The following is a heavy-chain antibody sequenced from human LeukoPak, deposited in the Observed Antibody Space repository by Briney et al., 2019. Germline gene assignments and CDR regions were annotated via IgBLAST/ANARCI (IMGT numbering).Heavy chain of an antibody. D-gene: IGHD3-22*01. CDR3: ASLENYYDSSGYLVTDAFGI. CDR2: ISVYNGNT. V-gene: IGHV1-18*01. Sequence: ASVKVSCKASGYTFTTYNINWVRQAPGQGLEWMGWISVYNGNTNYAQKLQGRVTMTTDTSTSTAYMELRSLKSDDTAVYYCASLENYYDSSGYLVTDAFGIWGQGTMVTVSS. CDR1: GYTFTTYN. J-gene: IGHJ3*02.